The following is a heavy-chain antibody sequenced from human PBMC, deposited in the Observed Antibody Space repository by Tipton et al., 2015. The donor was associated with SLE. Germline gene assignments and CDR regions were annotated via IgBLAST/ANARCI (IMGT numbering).Heavy chain of an antibody. CDR1: GGSISSYY. CDR2: IYYSGST. J-gene: IGHJ4*01. D-gene: IGHD3-22*01. Sequence: TLSLTCIVSGGSISSYYWSWIRQPPGKGLEWIGYIYYSGSTNYNPSLKSRVTISVDTSKNQFSLKLSSVTAADTAVYYCARRSYYDSTGYFAYWSHGSLVTVSS. V-gene: IGHV4-59*08. CDR3: ARRSYYDSTGYFAY.